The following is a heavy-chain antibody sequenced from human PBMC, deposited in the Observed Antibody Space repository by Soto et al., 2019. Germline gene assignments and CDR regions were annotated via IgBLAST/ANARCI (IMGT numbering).Heavy chain of an antibody. CDR3: AQGTWVACEQRGGFDY. D-gene: IGHD1-26*01. CDR1: AFIFTNHA. Sequence: PGGSLRLSCEASAFIFTNHAMHWVRQAPGKGLEWVAAISYDGRGTMYADSVRGRFSISRDNSKKTLHLQMGRLRGDDTAVYYCAQGTWVACEQRGGFDYWGQGVLVTVSS. V-gene: IGHV3-30*18. CDR2: ISYDGRGT. J-gene: IGHJ4*02.